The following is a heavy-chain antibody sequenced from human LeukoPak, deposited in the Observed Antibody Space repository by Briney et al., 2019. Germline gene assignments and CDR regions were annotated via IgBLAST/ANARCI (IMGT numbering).Heavy chain of an antibody. Sequence: ASVKVSRKASGGTFSSYAISWVRQAPGQGLEWMGGIIPIFGTANYAQKFQGRVTITADESTSTAYMELSSLRSEDTAVYYCATSVWPPYYYYYYMDVWGKGTPVTVSS. V-gene: IGHV1-69*13. J-gene: IGHJ6*03. CDR3: ATSVWPPYYYYYYMDV. CDR2: IIPIFGTA. CDR1: GGTFSSYA. D-gene: IGHD2-8*01.